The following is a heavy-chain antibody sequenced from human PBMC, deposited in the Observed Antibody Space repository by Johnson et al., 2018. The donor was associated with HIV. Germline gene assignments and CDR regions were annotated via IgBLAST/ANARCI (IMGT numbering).Heavy chain of an antibody. Sequence: QVQLVESGGGVVQPGGSLRLSCAESGFTFRSYGMHWVRQAPGKGLAWVAFIRYDGSNTYYADSVKGRFTISRDNSKNTLYLKMNSRRTEEPAVYYCAALGLWTYDAFDIWGQGTMVTVSS. CDR1: GFTFRSYG. J-gene: IGHJ3*02. V-gene: IGHV3-30*02. CDR2: IRYDGSNT. D-gene: IGHD4/OR15-4a*01. CDR3: AALGLWTYDAFDI.